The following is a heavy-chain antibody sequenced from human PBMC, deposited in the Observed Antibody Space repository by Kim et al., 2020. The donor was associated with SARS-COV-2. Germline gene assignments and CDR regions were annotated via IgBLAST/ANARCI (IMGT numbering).Heavy chain of an antibody. D-gene: IGHD3-3*02. Sequence: SQTLSLTCAVSGGSISSGGYSWSWIRQPPGKGLEWIGYIYHSGSTYYNPSLKSRVTISVDRSKNQFSLKLSSVTAADTAVYYCARDFISQTTDYGMDVWGQGTTVTVSS. J-gene: IGHJ6*02. V-gene: IGHV4-30-2*01. CDR1: GGSISSGGYS. CDR3: ARDFISQTTDYGMDV. CDR2: IYHSGST.